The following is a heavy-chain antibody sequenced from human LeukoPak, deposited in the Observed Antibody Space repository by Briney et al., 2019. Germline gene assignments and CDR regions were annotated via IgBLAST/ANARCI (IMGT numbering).Heavy chain of an antibody. Sequence: PGGSLRLSCAASGFTFSSYTMSWVRQAPGKGLEWVSAISGSGGSTYYADSVKGRFTISRDNSKNTLYLQMNSLRAEDTAVYYCAKYGSSGYFNDYWGQGTLVTVSS. CDR3: AKYGSSGYFNDY. V-gene: IGHV3-23*01. D-gene: IGHD3-22*01. CDR2: ISGSGGST. J-gene: IGHJ4*02. CDR1: GFTFSSYT.